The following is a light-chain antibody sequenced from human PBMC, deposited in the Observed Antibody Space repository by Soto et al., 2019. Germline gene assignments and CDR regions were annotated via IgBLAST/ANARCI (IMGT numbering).Light chain of an antibody. CDR1: QSVSSSY. J-gene: IGKJ1*01. CDR2: GAS. V-gene: IGKV3-20*01. Sequence: EIVLTQSPGTLSLSPGERATLSCRASQSVSSSYLAWYQQKPDQAPRPLIYGASSRAMGIPDRFSGSGSGTDFTLTSSRLEPEDVAVYYCQQYGSSPWTFGQGTKVEIK. CDR3: QQYGSSPWT.